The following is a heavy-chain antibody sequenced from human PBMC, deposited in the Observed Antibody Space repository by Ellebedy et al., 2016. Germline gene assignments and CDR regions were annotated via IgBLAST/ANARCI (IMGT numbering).Heavy chain of an antibody. V-gene: IGHV3-11*01. D-gene: IGHD1-26*01. J-gene: IGHJ3*02. Sequence: GGSLRLSXAASGFTFSDYYMSWIRQAPGKGLEWVSYISSSDSTIYYADSVKGRFTISRDNAKNSLYLQMNSLRAEDTAVYYCARDTELGYPNAFDIWGQGTMVTVSS. CDR2: ISSSDSTI. CDR1: GFTFSDYY. CDR3: ARDTELGYPNAFDI.